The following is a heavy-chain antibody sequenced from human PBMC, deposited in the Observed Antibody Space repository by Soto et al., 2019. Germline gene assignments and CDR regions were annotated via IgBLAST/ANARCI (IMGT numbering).Heavy chain of an antibody. J-gene: IGHJ4*02. D-gene: IGHD1-1*01. Sequence: PRESLKISCKGSENACSSYWIAWVRQLPGKGQECMGIIYPGDSDTRNSPSFKGQVTISADTSCSTANLQWSSLKASDTAIYFCARLELPGLDNWGQGTPVTVSS. CDR3: ARLELPGLDN. V-gene: IGHV5-51*01. CDR1: ENACSSYW. CDR2: IYPGDSDT.